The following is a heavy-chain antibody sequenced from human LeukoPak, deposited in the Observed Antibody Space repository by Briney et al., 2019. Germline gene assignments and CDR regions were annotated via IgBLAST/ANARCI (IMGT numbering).Heavy chain of an antibody. Sequence: SETLSLTCIVSGGSITGSYWSWIRQPPGKGLEWMGYIYYSGTTDYNPSLKSRVTISIDTPKNQFSLRLSSVTAADTAVYYCARDTSNWSQGYFDLWGRGTLVTVSS. CDR3: ARDTSNWSQGYFDL. J-gene: IGHJ2*01. CDR1: GGSITGSY. CDR2: IYYSGTT. V-gene: IGHV4-59*12. D-gene: IGHD1-1*01.